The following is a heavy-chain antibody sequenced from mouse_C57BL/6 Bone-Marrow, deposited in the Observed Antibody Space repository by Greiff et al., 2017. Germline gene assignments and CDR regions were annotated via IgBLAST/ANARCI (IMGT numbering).Heavy chain of an antibody. CDR1: GFSLSTFGMG. CDR2: IWWDDAK. D-gene: IGHD1-1*01. J-gene: IGHJ4*01. V-gene: IGHV8-8*01. CDR3: ARIISAVVARRAMDY. Sequence: QVTLQESGPGILQPSQTLSLSCSFSGFSLSTFGMGVGWIRQPSGKGLEWLAHIWWDDAKYYNPALKSRLTISKDTSKHQVFLKIAHVDTADTATYDCARIISAVVARRAMDYWGQGTSVTVSS.